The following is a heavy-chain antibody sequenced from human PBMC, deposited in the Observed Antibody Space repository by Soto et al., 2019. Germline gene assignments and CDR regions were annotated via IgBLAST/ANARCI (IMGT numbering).Heavy chain of an antibody. CDR1: GDSVSSGDYY. D-gene: IGHD3-16*01. CDR3: ARIPVDTYMIYWSDP. V-gene: IGHV4-61*08. Sequence: SETLSLTCSVSGDSVSSGDYYWSWIRQPPGKGLEWIGHVYFSGSTNYIPSLKSRLTMSIDTAKNQFSLKLNSVTAADTAVYYCARIPVDTYMIYWSDPWGQGTRVTVSS. J-gene: IGHJ5*02. CDR2: VYFSGST.